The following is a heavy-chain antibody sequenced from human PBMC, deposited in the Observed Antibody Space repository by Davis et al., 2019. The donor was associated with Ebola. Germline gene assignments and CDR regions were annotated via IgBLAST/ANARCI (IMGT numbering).Heavy chain of an antibody. J-gene: IGHJ6*02. V-gene: IGHV4-38-2*02. Sequence: SETLSLTCTVSGYSISSGYYWGWIRQPPGKGLEWIGSIYHSGSTYYNPSLKSRVTISIDTSKNQFSLKLSSVTAADTAVYYCARDGGTAYYYYGMDVWGQGTTVTVSS. D-gene: IGHD3-16*01. CDR1: GYSISSGYY. CDR3: ARDGGTAYYYYGMDV. CDR2: IYHSGST.